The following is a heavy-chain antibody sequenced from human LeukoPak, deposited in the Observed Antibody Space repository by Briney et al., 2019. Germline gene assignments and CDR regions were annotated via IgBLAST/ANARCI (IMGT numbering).Heavy chain of an antibody. Sequence: PGGSLRLSCAASGFTFSNYGMHWVRQAPGKGLEWVAFIRNDGSNKYYADSVKGRLTISRDNSKNTLYLQMNSLRAEDTAVYYCAKDTASSWWYFDLWGRGTLVTVSS. V-gene: IGHV3-30*02. CDR3: AKDTASSWWYFDL. CDR1: GFTFSNYG. J-gene: IGHJ2*01. D-gene: IGHD5-18*01. CDR2: IRNDGSNK.